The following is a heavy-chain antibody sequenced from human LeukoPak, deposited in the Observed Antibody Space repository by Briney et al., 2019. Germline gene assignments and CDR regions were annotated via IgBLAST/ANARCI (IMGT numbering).Heavy chain of an antibody. V-gene: IGHV3-74*01. D-gene: IGHD3-10*01. J-gene: IGHJ5*02. CDR2: INSDGSST. Sequence: GGSLRLSCAASGFTFSSYWMHWVRQAPGKGLVWVSRINSDGSSTSYADSVKGRFTISRDNAKNTLYLQMNSLRAEDTAVYYCARDNGLWFGENWFDPWGQGTLVTVSS. CDR1: GFTFSSYW. CDR3: ARDNGLWFGENWFDP.